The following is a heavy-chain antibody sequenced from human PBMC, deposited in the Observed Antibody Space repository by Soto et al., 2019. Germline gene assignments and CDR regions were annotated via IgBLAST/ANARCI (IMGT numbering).Heavy chain of an antibody. J-gene: IGHJ3*02. Sequence: ASVKVSCKASGYTFTAYGISWVRQAPGQGLEWMGWISAYNGNTNYAQKLQGRVTMTTDTSTTTAYMELSSLRSDDTAVYYCARDSSGWTDAFDIWGQETMFTVS. CDR2: ISAYNGNT. CDR3: ARDSSGWTDAFDI. CDR1: GYTFTAYG. V-gene: IGHV1-18*01. D-gene: IGHD6-19*01.